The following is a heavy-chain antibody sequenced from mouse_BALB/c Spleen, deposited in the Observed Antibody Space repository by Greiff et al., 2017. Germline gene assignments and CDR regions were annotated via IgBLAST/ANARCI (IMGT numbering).Heavy chain of an antibody. CDR2: ISSGGGST. CDR3: ARRKTEDGPFAY. D-gene: IGHD2-3*01. Sequence: EVQLVESGGGLVKPGGSLKLSCAASGFAFSSYDMSWVRQTPEKRLEWVAYISSGGGSTYYPDTVKGRFTISRDNAKNTLYLQMSSLKSEDTAMYYCARRKTEDGPFAYWGQGTLVTVSA. J-gene: IGHJ3*01. CDR1: GFAFSSYD. V-gene: IGHV5-12-1*01.